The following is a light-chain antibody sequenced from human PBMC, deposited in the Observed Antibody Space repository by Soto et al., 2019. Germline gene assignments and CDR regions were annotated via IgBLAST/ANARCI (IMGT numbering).Light chain of an antibody. V-gene: IGKV3-15*01. J-gene: IGKJ2*01. Sequence: EIVMTQSPATLSVSPGGRATLSCRASQSVSSYLAWYQQRPGQPPRLLIYGASTRATGIPARFSGSGSGTEFSLTISSLQSEDFAFYYCHQYNTWPPKYTFGQGTQLEIK. CDR2: GAS. CDR3: HQYNTWPPKYT. CDR1: QSVSSY.